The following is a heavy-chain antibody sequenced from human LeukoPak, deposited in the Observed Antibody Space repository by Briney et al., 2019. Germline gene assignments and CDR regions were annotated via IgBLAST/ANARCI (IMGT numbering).Heavy chain of an antibody. V-gene: IGHV1-58*02. Sequence: TSVKVSCKASGFTFTSSAMQWVRQARGQRLEWIGWIVVGSGNTNYAQKFQERVTITRDMSTRTAYMELSSLRSEDTAVYYCAGKDIVATSDSDYWGQGTLVTVSS. D-gene: IGHD5-12*01. CDR3: AGKDIVATSDSDY. CDR2: IVVGSGNT. CDR1: GFTFTSSA. J-gene: IGHJ4*02.